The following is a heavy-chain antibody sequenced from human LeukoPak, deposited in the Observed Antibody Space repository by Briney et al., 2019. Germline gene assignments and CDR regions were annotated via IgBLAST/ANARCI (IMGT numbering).Heavy chain of an antibody. V-gene: IGHV4-34*01. D-gene: IGHD3-22*01. CDR2: INHSGST. CDR3: ARLSSGYYNQYYFDY. Sequence: SETLSLTCAVYGGSFSGYYWSWIRQPPGKGLEWIGEINHSGSTNYNPSLKSRVTISVDTSKNQFSLKLSSVTAADTAVYYCARLSSGYYNQYYFDYWGQGTLVTVSS. J-gene: IGHJ4*02. CDR1: GGSFSGYY.